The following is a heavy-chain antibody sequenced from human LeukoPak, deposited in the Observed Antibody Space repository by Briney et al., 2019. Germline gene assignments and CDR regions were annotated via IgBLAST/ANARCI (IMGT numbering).Heavy chain of an antibody. CDR3: ARGYSSGWYFDY. D-gene: IGHD6-19*01. J-gene: IGHJ4*02. CDR2: IIPIFGTA. CDR1: GGTFSSYA. Sequence: AAVKVSFKASGGTFSSYANSWVRHPPGQGLEWKGGIIPIFGTANYAQKFQGRVTITADESTSTAYMELSSVRSEDTAVYYCARGYSSGWYFDYWGQGTLVTVSS. V-gene: IGHV1-69*01.